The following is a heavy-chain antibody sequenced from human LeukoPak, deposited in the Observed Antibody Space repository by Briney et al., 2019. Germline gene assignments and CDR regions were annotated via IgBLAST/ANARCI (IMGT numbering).Heavy chain of an antibody. CDR3: ARPVYCSSTTCTGPFHI. D-gene: IGHD2-2*01. CDR2: INDRGKT. Sequence: SETLSLTCAVYGGSLSNYYWSWIRQPPGKGLEWIGEINDRGKTIYNPSLKSRVTISIDTSKDQFSLKLTSGIAADTAMYYCARPVYCSSTTCTGPFHIWGQGTMVTVSS. CDR1: GGSLSNYY. V-gene: IGHV4-34*01. J-gene: IGHJ3*02.